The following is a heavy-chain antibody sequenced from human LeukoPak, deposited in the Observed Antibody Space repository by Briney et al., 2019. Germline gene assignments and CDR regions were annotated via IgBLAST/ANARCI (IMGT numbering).Heavy chain of an antibody. J-gene: IGHJ4*02. Sequence: GGSLRLSCAPSGFTFCRHGMHWVRQAPGKGLEWVAIISNDGSRKYYAHSVEGRFTISRDNSKNTLYLQMDCLRAEDTAVYYCARDRAWNYFDYWGQGTLVTVSS. CDR1: GFTFCRHG. V-gene: IGHV3-30*03. CDR2: ISNDGSRK. D-gene: IGHD3-3*01. CDR3: ARDRAWNYFDY.